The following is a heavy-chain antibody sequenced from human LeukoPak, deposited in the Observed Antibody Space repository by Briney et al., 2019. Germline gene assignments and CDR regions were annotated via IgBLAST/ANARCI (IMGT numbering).Heavy chain of an antibody. Sequence: PSQTLSLTCTVSGGSISSGSYYWSWIRQPAGKGLEWIGRIYTSGSTNYNPSLKSRVAISVDTSKNQFSLILSSVTAADTAVYYCARDRRFGDSRYDYWGQGTLVTVSS. J-gene: IGHJ4*02. CDR3: ARDRRFGDSRYDY. D-gene: IGHD3-10*01. CDR2: IYTSGST. CDR1: GGSISSGSYY. V-gene: IGHV4-61*02.